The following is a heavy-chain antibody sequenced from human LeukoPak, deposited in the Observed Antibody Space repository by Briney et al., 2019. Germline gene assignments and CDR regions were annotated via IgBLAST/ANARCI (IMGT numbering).Heavy chain of an antibody. Sequence: SETLSLTCTVSGGSINGNDYYWSWIRQPPGKGLEWIGYIYYSGSTYYNPSLKSRVTISVDTSKNQFSLKLSSVTAADTAVYYCARQVSDFWSGYRTFDPWGQGTLVTVSS. D-gene: IGHD3-3*01. CDR1: GGSINGNDYY. V-gene: IGHV4-39*01. J-gene: IGHJ5*02. CDR3: ARQVSDFWSGYRTFDP. CDR2: IYYSGST.